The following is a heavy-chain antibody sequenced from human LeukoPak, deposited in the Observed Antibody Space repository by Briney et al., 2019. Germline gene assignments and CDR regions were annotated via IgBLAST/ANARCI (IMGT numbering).Heavy chain of an antibody. V-gene: IGHV1-69*05. Sequence: SVKVSCKASGGTFSSYAISWVRQAPGQGLEWMGGIIPIFGTANYAQKFQGRVTITTDESTSPAYMELSSLRSEDTAVYYCARGTRSRSSSGYYVAFFDYWGQGTLVTVSS. CDR1: GGTFSSYA. D-gene: IGHD3-22*01. CDR2: IIPIFGTA. CDR3: ARGTRSRSSSGYYVAFFDY. J-gene: IGHJ4*02.